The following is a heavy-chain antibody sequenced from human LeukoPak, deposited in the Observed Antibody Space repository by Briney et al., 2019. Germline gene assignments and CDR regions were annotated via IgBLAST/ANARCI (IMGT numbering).Heavy chain of an antibody. V-gene: IGHV4-61*02. CDR1: GGSISSGGYY. Sequence: SQTLSLTCSVSGGSISSGGYYWSWIRQPAGKGLEWIGRIYTSGSTNYNPSLKSRVTISVDTSKNQFSLKLSSVTAADTAVYYCAVIAARYYMDVWGKGTTVTVSS. CDR3: AVIAARYYMDV. D-gene: IGHD6-25*01. J-gene: IGHJ6*03. CDR2: IYTSGST.